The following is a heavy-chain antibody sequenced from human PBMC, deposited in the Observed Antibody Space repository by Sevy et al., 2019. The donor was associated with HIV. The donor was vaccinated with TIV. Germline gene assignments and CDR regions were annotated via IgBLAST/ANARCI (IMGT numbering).Heavy chain of an antibody. D-gene: IGHD6-6*01. J-gene: IGHJ4*02. Sequence: GGSLRLSCAASGFIFNGYDMSWVRQAPGKGLEWVSGISGSGGSTYYADSVKGRFIISRDNYKNTLYLEMNSLRAEDTAVYYCAKASSIAAGFDYWGQGTLVTVSS. CDR3: AKASSIAAGFDY. V-gene: IGHV3-23*01. CDR2: ISGSGGST. CDR1: GFIFNGYD.